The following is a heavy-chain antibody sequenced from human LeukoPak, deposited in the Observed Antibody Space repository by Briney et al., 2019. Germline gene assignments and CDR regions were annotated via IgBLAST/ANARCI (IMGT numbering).Heavy chain of an antibody. CDR3: ARSFGSYGSDY. Sequence: ASVKVSCKASGYTFTSYDINWVRQATGQGLEWMGWMNPNSGNTGYEQKFQGRVTITRNTSISTAYMELSSLRSEDTAVYYCARSFGSYGSDYWGQGTLVTVSS. D-gene: IGHD1-26*01. V-gene: IGHV1-8*03. CDR2: MNPNSGNT. J-gene: IGHJ4*02. CDR1: GYTFTSYD.